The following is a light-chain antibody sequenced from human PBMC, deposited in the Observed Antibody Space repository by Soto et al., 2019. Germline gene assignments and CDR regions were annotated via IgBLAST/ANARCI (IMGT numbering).Light chain of an antibody. CDR3: QQYGSSLWT. CDR1: QSVSSSY. V-gene: IGKV3-20*01. CDR2: GAS. Sequence: EIVLTQSPGTLSLSPGERATLSCKASQSVSSSYLAWYQQKPGQAPRLLIYGASSRATGIPDRFSGSGSGTDFTLTISRLEPADFAVYYCQQYGSSLWTFGQGNKVALK. J-gene: IGKJ1*01.